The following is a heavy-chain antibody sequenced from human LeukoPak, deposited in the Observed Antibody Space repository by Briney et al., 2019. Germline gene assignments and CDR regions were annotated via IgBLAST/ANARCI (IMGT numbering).Heavy chain of an antibody. CDR2: ISSGGDIM. CDR3: ARDVGLMVYAFDY. Sequence: GGSLRLSCAASGLRFSDYYVSWSRQAPGKVLQWVSYISSGGDIMHYADSVKGRFTSSRDNAKNSGYLEMNSLRAEDTAVYYCARDVGLMVYAFDYWGQGILVTVSS. D-gene: IGHD2-8*01. J-gene: IGHJ4*02. CDR1: GLRFSDYY. V-gene: IGHV3-11*04.